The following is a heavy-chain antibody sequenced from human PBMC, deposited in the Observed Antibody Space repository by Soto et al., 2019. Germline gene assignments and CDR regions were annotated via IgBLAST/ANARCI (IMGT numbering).Heavy chain of an antibody. V-gene: IGHV3-23*01. CDR1: GFTFSSDA. J-gene: IGHJ4*02. D-gene: IGHD2-15*01. CDR2: VSIGGST. CDR3: AKRRGAGGHFDY. Sequence: RGSLLLSCAPSGFTFSSDAMGWVRQGPGKGLEWVAVVSIGGSTHYADSVRGRFTISRDNSKNTLSLQMNSLTAEDTAVYFCAKRRGAGGHFDYWGQGALVTVS.